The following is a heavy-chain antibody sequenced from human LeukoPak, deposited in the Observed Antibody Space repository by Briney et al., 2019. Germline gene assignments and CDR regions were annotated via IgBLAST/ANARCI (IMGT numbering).Heavy chain of an antibody. D-gene: IGHD4-23*01. V-gene: IGHV3-74*01. CDR1: GGSISSSSYW. J-gene: IGHJ4*02. Sequence: ETLSLTCTVSGGSISSSSYWMNWVRQAPGKGLVWVSRIASDGSSTTYADSVKGRFSISRDNAKNTLYLQMNSLRVEDTAVYYCARGRPHGNDYWGQGTLVTVSS. CDR2: IASDGSST. CDR3: ARGRPHGNDY.